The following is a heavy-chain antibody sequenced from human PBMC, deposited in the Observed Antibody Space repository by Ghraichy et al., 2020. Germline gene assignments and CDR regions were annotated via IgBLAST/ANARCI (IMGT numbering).Heavy chain of an antibody. J-gene: IGHJ4*02. CDR2: ISYDGSNK. CDR3: AREAVVVVAATHFDY. Sequence: GGSLRLSCAASGFTFSSYAMHWVRQAPGKGLEWVAVISYDGSNKYYADSVKGRFTISRDNSKNTLYLQMNSLRAEDTAVYYCAREAVVVVAATHFDYWGQGTLVTVSS. V-gene: IGHV3-30*04. CDR1: GFTFSSYA. D-gene: IGHD2-15*01.